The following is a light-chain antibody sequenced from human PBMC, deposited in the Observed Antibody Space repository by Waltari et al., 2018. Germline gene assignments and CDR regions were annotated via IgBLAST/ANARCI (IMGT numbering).Light chain of an antibody. CDR3: QSYDNSLRGV. J-gene: IGLJ3*02. CDR2: ANN. CDR1: TSNIGADYD. Sequence: QSVLTQPPSVSGAPGQRVTIPCTGSTSNIGADYDVQWYQQVPGTAPKLLIYANNNRPSGVPDRFSGSRSGTSASLAITGLQAEDEADYYCQSYDNSLRGVFGGGTKLTVL. V-gene: IGLV1-40*01.